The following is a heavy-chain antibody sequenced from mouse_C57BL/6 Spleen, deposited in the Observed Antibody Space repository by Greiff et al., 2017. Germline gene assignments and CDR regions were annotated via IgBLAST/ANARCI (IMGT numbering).Heavy chain of an antibody. CDR1: GYTFTSYW. CDR2: IYPGSGST. CDR3: ANYDYDEAWFAY. J-gene: IGHJ3*01. Sequence: VQLQQPGAELVKPGASVKMSCKASGYTFTSYWITWVKQRPGQGLEWIGDIYPGSGSTNYNEKFKSKATLTVDTSSSTVYMQLSSLTSEDSAVYYCANYDYDEAWFAYWGQGTLVTVSA. V-gene: IGHV1-55*01. D-gene: IGHD2-4*01.